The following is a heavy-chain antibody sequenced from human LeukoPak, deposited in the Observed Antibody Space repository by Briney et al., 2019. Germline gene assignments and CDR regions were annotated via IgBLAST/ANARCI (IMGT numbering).Heavy chain of an antibody. CDR1: GFTFSNYG. D-gene: IGHD6-13*01. Sequence: GSLRLSCAPSGFTFSNYGMNWVRQAPGKGLQWISYISSSSSTIYYADSVKGRFTISRDNAKNSLYLQMSSLRAEDTAVYYCARDKDSPPESSWYYDYWGQGTLVTVSS. V-gene: IGHV3-48*04. CDR3: ARDKDSPPESSWYYDY. CDR2: ISSSSSTI. J-gene: IGHJ4*02.